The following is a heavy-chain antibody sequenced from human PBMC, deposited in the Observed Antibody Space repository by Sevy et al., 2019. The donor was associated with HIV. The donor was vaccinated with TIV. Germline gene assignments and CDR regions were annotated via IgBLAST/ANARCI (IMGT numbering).Heavy chain of an antibody. J-gene: IGHJ3*01. CDR1: GFSLTTSGVG. CDR2: IYWDDDK. CDR3: AHRPYGDYVGGVDV. V-gene: IGHV2-5*02. Sequence: SGPTLVNPTQTLTLTCTFSGFSLTTSGVGVGWIRQPPGKALEWLALIYWDDDKYYSRSLKSRLTITKETSKNQVVLRMTNRDPVDTATYFCAHRPYGDYVGGVDVWGQGTLVTVSS. D-gene: IGHD4-17*01.